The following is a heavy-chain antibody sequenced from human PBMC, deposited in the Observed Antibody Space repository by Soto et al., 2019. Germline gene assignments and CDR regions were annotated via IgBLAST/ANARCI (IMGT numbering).Heavy chain of an antibody. CDR3: AGDHRGGTDAGDM. CDR1: GYTFTSFG. J-gene: IGHJ3*02. CDR2: ISAYNGNT. Sequence: QVQLVQSGAEVKKPGASVKVSCKASGYTFTSFGLSWVRQAPGQGLEWMGWISAYNGNTNYAENLQGRVTMTTDTSTIRAYMELRSLRSDDTGVYYCAGDHRGGTDAGDMWGQGTMVTASS. V-gene: IGHV1-18*01. D-gene: IGHD2-15*01.